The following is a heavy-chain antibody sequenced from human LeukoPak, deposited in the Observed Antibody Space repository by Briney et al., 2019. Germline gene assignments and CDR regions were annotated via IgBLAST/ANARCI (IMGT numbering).Heavy chain of an antibody. V-gene: IGHV1-18*01. CDR1: GDTFSRYG. CDR2: IGPKNAKT. CDR3: ARAVRGDGSTGTCCSWFDP. Sequence: ASVKVSCKASGDTFSRYGITWLRPAPGPGPEWVGWIGPKNAKTDYEQTSQGRVSMTTDTSTSTAYMELRTLRSDDTVVYYCARAVRGDGSTGTCCSWFDPWGQGTLVTVSS. J-gene: IGHJ5*02. D-gene: IGHD2-15*01.